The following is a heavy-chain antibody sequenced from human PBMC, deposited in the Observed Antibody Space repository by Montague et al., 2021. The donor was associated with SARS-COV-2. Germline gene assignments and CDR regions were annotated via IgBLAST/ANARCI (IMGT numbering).Heavy chain of an antibody. CDR2: INHSGST. J-gene: IGHJ4*02. V-gene: IGHV4-34*01. CDR1: CGSFSGYY. CDR3: ASPPFGVAPYYFDY. Sequence: SETLSLTCAVYCGSFSGYYWSWIRQPPGKGLEWIGEINHSGSTNYNPSLKSRVTISVDTSKNQFSLKLSSVTAADTAVYYCASPPFGVAPYYFDYWGQGTLVTVSS. D-gene: IGHD3-3*01.